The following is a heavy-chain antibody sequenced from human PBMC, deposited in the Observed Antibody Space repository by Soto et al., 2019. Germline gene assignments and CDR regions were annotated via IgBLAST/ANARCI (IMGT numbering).Heavy chain of an antibody. Sequence: QVQLQESGPGLVKSSETLSLTCTVSGGSINSHYWTWIRQPAGKGLEWIGRIYSTGTTDYNPSLESRVNMSVDTSKNQFSLKLTSVTAADTAVYFCAREKDYYFNAMDVWGQGTTVAVSS. V-gene: IGHV4-4*07. CDR2: IYSTGTT. CDR1: GGSINSHY. CDR3: AREKDYYFNAMDV. J-gene: IGHJ6*02.